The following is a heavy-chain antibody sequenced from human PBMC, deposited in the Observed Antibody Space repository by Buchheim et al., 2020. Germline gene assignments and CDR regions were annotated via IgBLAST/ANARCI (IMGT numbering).Heavy chain of an antibody. Sequence: EVQLVESGGGLVQPGGSLRLSCAASGFTFSSYWMTWVRQAPGKGLEWVANIKEDGSEGYYVDSVKGRFTISRDNAMNSLFLQMSSLRAEDTAVHYCARGTRDYYGMDVWGQGTT. CDR1: GFTFSSYW. J-gene: IGHJ6*02. CDR2: IKEDGSEG. V-gene: IGHV3-7*01. CDR3: ARGTRDYYGMDV.